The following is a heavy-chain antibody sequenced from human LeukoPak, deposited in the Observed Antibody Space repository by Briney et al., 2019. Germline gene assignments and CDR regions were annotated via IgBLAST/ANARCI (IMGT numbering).Heavy chain of an antibody. J-gene: IGHJ4*02. CDR3: ARVRSAYDPYFDY. CDR1: GGSISSYF. V-gene: IGHV4-59*01. CDR2: IYYSGST. Sequence: SETLSLTCTVCGGSISSYFWSWIRQPPGKGLEWTGYIYYSGSTNYNPSLKSRVSISVDTSKNQFSLRLNSVTAADTAVYYCARVRSAYDPYFDYWGQGTLVTVSS. D-gene: IGHD5-12*01.